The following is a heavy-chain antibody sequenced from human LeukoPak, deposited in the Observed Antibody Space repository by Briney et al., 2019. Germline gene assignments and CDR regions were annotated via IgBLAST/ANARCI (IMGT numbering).Heavy chain of an antibody. Sequence: GASVKVSCKASGYTFTGYYMHWVRQAPGQGLEWMGWINPNSGGTNYAQKFQGRVTMTSDTSISTAYMELSRLRSDDTAVYYCARDRRKAAGTPLDYWGQGTLVTVSS. CDR2: INPNSGGT. J-gene: IGHJ4*02. CDR1: GYTFTGYY. CDR3: ARDRRKAAGTPLDY. V-gene: IGHV1-2*02. D-gene: IGHD6-13*01.